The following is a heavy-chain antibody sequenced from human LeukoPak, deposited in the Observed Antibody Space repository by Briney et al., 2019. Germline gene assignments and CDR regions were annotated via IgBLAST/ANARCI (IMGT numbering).Heavy chain of an antibody. J-gene: IGHJ4*02. CDR1: GGSISSYY. D-gene: IGHD5-18*01. Sequence: SETLSLTCTVSGGSISSYYWSWIRQHPGKGLEWIGYIYYSGSTYYNPSLKSRVTISVDRSKNQFSLKLSSVTAADTAVYYCAATSIVDTAMAPTGIDYWGQGTLVTVSS. V-gene: IGHV4-59*06. CDR2: IYYSGST. CDR3: AATSIVDTAMAPTGIDY.